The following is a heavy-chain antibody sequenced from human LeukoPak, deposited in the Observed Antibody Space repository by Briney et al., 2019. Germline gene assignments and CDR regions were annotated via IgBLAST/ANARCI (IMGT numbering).Heavy chain of an antibody. J-gene: IGHJ4*02. CDR1: GFSFSTYW. CDR2: IKEDGSRA. Sequence: PGGSLRLSCGASGFSFSTYWMDWVRQAPGKWLEWVASIKEDGSRADYVDSVRGRFTVSRDNTKNSLFLQMNSLRVDDTAVYYCASDRAFSQFDSWGQGTLVTVAS. CDR3: ASDRAFSQFDS. D-gene: IGHD3-10*01. V-gene: IGHV3-7*01.